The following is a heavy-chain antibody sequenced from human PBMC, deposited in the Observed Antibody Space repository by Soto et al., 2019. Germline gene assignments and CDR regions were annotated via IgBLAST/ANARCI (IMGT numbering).Heavy chain of an antibody. CDR3: ARVEVVPDAFDI. J-gene: IGHJ3*02. V-gene: IGHV1-18*01. Sequence: ASVKVSCKASGYTFTSYGISRVRQAPGQGLEWMGWISAYNGNTNYAQKLQGRVTMTTDTSTSTAYMELRSLRSDDTAVYYCARVEVVPDAFDIWGQGTMVTVSS. CDR2: ISAYNGNT. CDR1: GYTFTSYG. D-gene: IGHD2-21*01.